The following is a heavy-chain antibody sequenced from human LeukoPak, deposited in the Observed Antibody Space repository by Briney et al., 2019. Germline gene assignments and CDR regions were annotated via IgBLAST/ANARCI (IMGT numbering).Heavy chain of an antibody. CDR1: GFTVSSNY. CDR2: IYSGGNT. J-gene: IGHJ4*02. D-gene: IGHD2-21*01. CDR3: ARDFVGGGNYD. Sequence: GGSLRLSCAASGFTVSSNYMSRVRQAPGKGLEWVSIIYSGGNTYYADSVKGRFSISRDNSKNTLFLQMNRLRAEDTAVYYCARDFVGGGNYDWGQGTLVTVSS. V-gene: IGHV3-53*01.